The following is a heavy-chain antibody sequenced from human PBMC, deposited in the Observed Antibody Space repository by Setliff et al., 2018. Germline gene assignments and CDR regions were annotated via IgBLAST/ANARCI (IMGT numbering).Heavy chain of an antibody. CDR2: IIPIFGTA. Sequence: SVKVSCKASGGTFSSYAISWVRQAPGQGLEWMGGIIPIFGTANYAPKFQGRVTITADESTSTAYMELSSLRSEDTAVYYCARDGEYDYGDYVRFDYWGQGTLVTVSS. J-gene: IGHJ4*02. D-gene: IGHD4-17*01. CDR3: ARDGEYDYGDYVRFDY. V-gene: IGHV1-69*13. CDR1: GGTFSSYA.